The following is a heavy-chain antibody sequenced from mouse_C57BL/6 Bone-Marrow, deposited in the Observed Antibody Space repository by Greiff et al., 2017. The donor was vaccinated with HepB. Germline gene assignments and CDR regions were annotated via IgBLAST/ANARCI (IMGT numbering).Heavy chain of an antibody. CDR2: IDPSDSYT. CDR3: ARAGYDAY. V-gene: IGHV1-50*01. Sequence: QVQLQQPGAELVKPGASVKLSCKASGYTFTSYWMQWVKQRPGQGLEWIGEIDPSDSYTNYNQKFKGKATLTVDTSSSTAYMQLSSLTSEDSAVYYCARAGYDAYWGQWTLVTVSA. D-gene: IGHD3-2*02. CDR1: GYTFTSYW. J-gene: IGHJ3*01.